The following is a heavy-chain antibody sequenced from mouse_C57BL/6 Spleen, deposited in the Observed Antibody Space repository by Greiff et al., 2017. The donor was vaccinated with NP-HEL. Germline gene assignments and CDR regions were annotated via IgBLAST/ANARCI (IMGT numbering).Heavy chain of an antibody. V-gene: IGHV5-17*01. J-gene: IGHJ3*01. Sequence: EVQLVESGGGLVKPGGSLKLSCAASGFTFSDYGMHWVRQAPEKGLEWVAYISSGSSTIYYADTVKGRFTISRDNAKNTLFLQMTSLRSEDTAMYYCARRRGSSYAWFAYWGQGTLVTVSA. CDR1: GFTFSDYG. CDR2: ISSGSSTI. D-gene: IGHD1-1*01. CDR3: ARRRGSSYAWFAY.